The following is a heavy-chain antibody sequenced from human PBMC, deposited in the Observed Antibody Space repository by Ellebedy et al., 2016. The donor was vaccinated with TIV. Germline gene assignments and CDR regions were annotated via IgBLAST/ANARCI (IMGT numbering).Heavy chain of an antibody. CDR3: AKDLSASGSYGVDY. Sequence: GGSLRLXXAASGFTFSSYGMHWVRQAPGKGLEWVAVISYDGSNKYYADSVKGRFTISRDNSKNTLYLQMNSLRAEDTAVYYCAKDLSASGSYGVDYWGQGTLVTVSS. D-gene: IGHD1-26*01. CDR1: GFTFSSYG. J-gene: IGHJ4*02. V-gene: IGHV3-30*18. CDR2: ISYDGSNK.